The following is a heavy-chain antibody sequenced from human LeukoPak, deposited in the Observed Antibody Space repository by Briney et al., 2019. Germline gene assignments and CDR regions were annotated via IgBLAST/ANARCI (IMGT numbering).Heavy chain of an antibody. CDR3: VREENWFDP. J-gene: IGHJ5*02. V-gene: IGHV1-18*01. CDR2: VSAYNGNT. CDR1: GYTFYYYG. Sequence: ASVKVSCKASGYTFYYYGISWVRQAPGQGLEWMGWVSAYNGNTNYAQKLQGRVTMTTDTSASTAYMELRSLRSDDTAVYYCVREENWFDPWGQGTLVTVSS.